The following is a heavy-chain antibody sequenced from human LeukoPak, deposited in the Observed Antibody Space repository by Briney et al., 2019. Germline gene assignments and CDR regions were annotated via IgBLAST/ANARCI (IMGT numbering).Heavy chain of an antibody. CDR2: IYYSGST. Sequence: SETLSLTCTVSGGSISSGGYYWSWIRQHPGKGLEWIGYIYYSGSTYYNPSLKSRVTISVDTSKNQFSLKLSSVTTADTAVYYCARDVRTTDVYYYGMDVWGRGTTVTVSS. CDR3: ARDVRTTDVYYYGMDV. D-gene: IGHD1-1*01. V-gene: IGHV4-31*03. CDR1: GGSISSGGYY. J-gene: IGHJ6*02.